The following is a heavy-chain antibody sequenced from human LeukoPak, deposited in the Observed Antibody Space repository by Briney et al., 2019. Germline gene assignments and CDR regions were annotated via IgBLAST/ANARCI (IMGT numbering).Heavy chain of an antibody. Sequence: AGGSLRLSCAASGFTFSSYAMSWVRQAPGKGLEWVSAISGSGGSTYYADSVKSRFTISRDNSKNTLYLQMNSLRAEDTAVYYCAKDSQEWELLGFFDYWGQGTLVTVSS. CDR3: AKDSQEWELLGFFDY. V-gene: IGHV3-23*01. J-gene: IGHJ4*02. D-gene: IGHD1-26*01. CDR1: GFTFSSYA. CDR2: ISGSGGST.